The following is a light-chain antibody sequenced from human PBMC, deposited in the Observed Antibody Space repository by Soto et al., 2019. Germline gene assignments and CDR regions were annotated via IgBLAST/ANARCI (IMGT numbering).Light chain of an antibody. V-gene: IGLV1-40*01. J-gene: IGLJ3*02. CDR3: QSYDSGLSGVV. CDR2: GNI. CDR1: SSNIGSHYD. Sequence: QSVLTQPPAVSGAPGQRVTSSCSGSSSNIGSHYDVHWYQQIPGKAPKLLIYGNINRPSGVPDRFSGSRSDTSASLAITGLQAEDEADYYCQSYDSGLSGVVFGGGTKLTVL.